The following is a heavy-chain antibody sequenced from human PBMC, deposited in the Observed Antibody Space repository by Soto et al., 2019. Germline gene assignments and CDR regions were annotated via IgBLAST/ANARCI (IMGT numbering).Heavy chain of an antibody. CDR2: INGDGSRT. CDR3: ACTRQSGDYLL. J-gene: IGHJ4*02. D-gene: IGHD4-17*01. Sequence: EVQLVESGGDLIQPGGSLRLSCAASGFTFSSSWMHWVRQAPGKGLVWVSRINGDGSRTNYADSVKGRFTISRDNAKDTLYLQMNSLRAEDTAIYYCACTRQSGDYLLWGQGTLVAVSS. V-gene: IGHV3-74*01. CDR1: GFTFSSSW.